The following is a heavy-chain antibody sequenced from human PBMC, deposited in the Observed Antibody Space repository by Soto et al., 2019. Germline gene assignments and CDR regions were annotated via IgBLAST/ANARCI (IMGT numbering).Heavy chain of an antibody. J-gene: IGHJ4*02. D-gene: IGHD6-25*01. Sequence: SQTLSLTCAISGDSVSSNSVGWHWVRQSPSRGLEWLGRTYYRSKWITDYAPSLKSRITFSPDTSTSTVFMELNSLRYEDTAVYYCARHLAAGDSWGQGTLVTVSS. CDR1: GDSVSSNSVG. V-gene: IGHV6-1*01. CDR3: ARHLAAGDS. CDR2: TYYRSKWIT.